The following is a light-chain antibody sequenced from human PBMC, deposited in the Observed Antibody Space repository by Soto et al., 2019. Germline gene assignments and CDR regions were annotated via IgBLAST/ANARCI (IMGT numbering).Light chain of an antibody. J-gene: IGKJ3*01. CDR2: YAS. Sequence: DIQMTQSPSSLSSSVGDRVTITCRASRDIDNSLAWIQQKPGKVPRCLIFYASTLQSGVPSKFSGSGSGTDFTLTISSLQPEDFATYYCLQYKFYPFTFGPGTNVEIK. CDR1: RDIDNS. V-gene: IGKV1-16*02. CDR3: LQYKFYPFT.